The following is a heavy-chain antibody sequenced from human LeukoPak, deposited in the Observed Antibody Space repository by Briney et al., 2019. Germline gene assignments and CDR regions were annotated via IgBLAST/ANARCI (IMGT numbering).Heavy chain of an antibody. CDR1: GVSFSGYY. V-gene: IGHV4-34*01. CDR3: ARGLDIVVVPAAMALTSPFDY. CDR2: INHSGST. J-gene: IGHJ4*02. D-gene: IGHD2-2*01. Sequence: KASETLSLTCAVYGVSFSGYYWSWIRQPPGKGREWIGEINHSGSTNYNPSLRSRVTISVNTSTTQFSLKLSAVTARDTAVYYCARGLDIVVVPAAMALTSPFDYWGQGNLVTVSS.